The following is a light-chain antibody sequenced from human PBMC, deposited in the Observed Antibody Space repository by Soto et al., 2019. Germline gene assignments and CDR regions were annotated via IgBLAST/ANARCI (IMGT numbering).Light chain of an antibody. CDR1: SSDVGGYDY. J-gene: IGLJ1*01. CDR2: EVT. CDR3: SSHTSGSTRV. V-gene: IGLV2-14*01. Sequence: QSSLTPPASLSGSPGQSIALSCPGTSSDVGGYDYVSWYQQQPDKAPKLMIYEVTKRPSGVSNRFSGSKSGNTASLTISGLQSEDEADYYCSSHTSGSTRVFGTGTKVTVL.